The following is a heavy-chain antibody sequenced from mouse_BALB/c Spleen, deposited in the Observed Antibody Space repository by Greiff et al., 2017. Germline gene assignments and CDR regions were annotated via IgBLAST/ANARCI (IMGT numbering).Heavy chain of an antibody. CDR1: GFSITSGYY. D-gene: IGHD2-14*01. Sequence: EVQLVESGPGLVKPSQSLSLTCSVTGFSITSGYYWYLIRQFPGNKLECMGYISYDGSNNYNPSLKNRISITRDTSKNQFFLKLNSVTTEDTATYYCASYYRYDDAMDYWGQGTSVTVSS. CDR3: ASYYRYDDAMDY. V-gene: IGHV3-6*02. CDR2: ISYDGSN. J-gene: IGHJ4*01.